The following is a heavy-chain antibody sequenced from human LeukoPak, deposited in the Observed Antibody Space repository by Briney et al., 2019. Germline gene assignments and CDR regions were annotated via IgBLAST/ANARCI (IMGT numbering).Heavy chain of an antibody. Sequence: GSLRPSCAASGFTFSSYYWSWIRQPPGKGLEWIGYIYYSGSTNYNPSLKSRVTISVDTSKNQFSLKLSSVTAADTAVYYCARDGAYYYGSGSGRPDWFDPWGQGTLVTVSS. CDR2: IYYSGST. CDR1: GFTFSSYY. V-gene: IGHV4-59*01. J-gene: IGHJ5*02. CDR3: ARDGAYYYGSGSGRPDWFDP. D-gene: IGHD3-10*01.